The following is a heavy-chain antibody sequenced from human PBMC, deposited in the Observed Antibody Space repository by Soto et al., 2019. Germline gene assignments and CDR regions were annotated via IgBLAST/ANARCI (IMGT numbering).Heavy chain of an antibody. CDR2: ISDSGGST. Sequence: PGGSLRLSCAASGFTFSKSWMSWVRQAPGKGLEWVSDISDSGGSTYYVDSVKGRFNISRDNSKNSLYLQMNSLRAEDTAVYYCAKAGVYYYDSSGYYDYWGQGTLVTVSS. D-gene: IGHD3-22*01. CDR1: GFTFSKSW. V-gene: IGHV3-23*01. J-gene: IGHJ4*02. CDR3: AKAGVYYYDSSGYYDY.